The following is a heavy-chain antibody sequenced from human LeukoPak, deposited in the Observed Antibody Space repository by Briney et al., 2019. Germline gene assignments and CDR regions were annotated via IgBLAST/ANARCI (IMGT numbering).Heavy chain of an antibody. J-gene: IGHJ3*02. D-gene: IGHD6-6*01. V-gene: IGHV3-64*01. Sequence: GGSLRLSCTASGFAFSSFAMNWVRQAPGKGLEYVSAISTNGGSTYYANSVKGRFTISRDSAKNSLYLQMYSLRAEDTAVYYCARGFPARRGAFDIWGQGTKVTVSS. CDR1: GFAFSSFA. CDR2: ISTNGGST. CDR3: ARGFPARRGAFDI.